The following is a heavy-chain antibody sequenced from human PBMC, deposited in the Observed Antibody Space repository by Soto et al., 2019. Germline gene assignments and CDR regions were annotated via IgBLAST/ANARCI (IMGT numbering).Heavy chain of an antibody. D-gene: IGHD3-22*01. Sequence: PSETLSLTCTVSGGSISSGGYYWSWIRQHPGKGLGWIGYIYYSGTTYYNPSLKSRVTISLDTSKNQFSLKLSSVTAADTAVYYCARYDSSGYYYLFDYWGQGTLVTVSS. J-gene: IGHJ4*02. V-gene: IGHV4-31*03. CDR3: ARYDSSGYYYLFDY. CDR1: GGSISSGGYY. CDR2: IYYSGTT.